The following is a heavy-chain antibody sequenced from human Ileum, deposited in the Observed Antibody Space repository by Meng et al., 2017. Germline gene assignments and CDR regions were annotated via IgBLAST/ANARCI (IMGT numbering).Heavy chain of an antibody. CDR1: GGSITSSDYY. CDR3: VSERRRSYFFDY. V-gene: IGHV4-30-4*01. Sequence: QVQLQESGPGLVKPSQTLFLNCTVSGGSITSSDYYWSWIRQPPGKGLEWIGYIFYTGATYSNPSLKSRVTVSLDTSKSQFSLKLSSVTAADTAIYYCVSERRRSYFFDYWGQGTLVTVSS. J-gene: IGHJ4*02. CDR2: IFYTGAT.